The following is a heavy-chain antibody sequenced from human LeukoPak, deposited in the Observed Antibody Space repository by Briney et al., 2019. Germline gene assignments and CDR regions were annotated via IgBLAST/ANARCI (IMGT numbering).Heavy chain of an antibody. V-gene: IGHV4-4*07. Sequence: PSETLSLTCTVSGGSISSYYWSWIRQPAGKGLEWIGRIYTSGSTNYNPSLKSRVTMSVDTSKNQFSLKLSSVTAADTAAYYCAAARSITMISPFQHWGQGTLVTVSS. D-gene: IGHD3-22*01. CDR2: IYTSGST. CDR1: GGSISSYY. J-gene: IGHJ1*01. CDR3: AAARSITMISPFQH.